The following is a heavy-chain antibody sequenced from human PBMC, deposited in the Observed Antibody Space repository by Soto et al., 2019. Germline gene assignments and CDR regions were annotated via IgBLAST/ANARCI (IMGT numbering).Heavy chain of an antibody. Sequence: PGGSLRLSCAASGFTFSSYAMSWVRQAPGKGLEWVSAISGSGGSTYYADSVKGRFTISRDNSKNTLYLQMNSLRAEDTAVYYCARENIVVVTAIRSFCDYWGQGTLATVSS. V-gene: IGHV3-23*01. CDR1: GFTFSSYA. CDR2: ISGSGGST. CDR3: ARENIVVVTAIRSFCDY. D-gene: IGHD2-21*02. J-gene: IGHJ4*02.